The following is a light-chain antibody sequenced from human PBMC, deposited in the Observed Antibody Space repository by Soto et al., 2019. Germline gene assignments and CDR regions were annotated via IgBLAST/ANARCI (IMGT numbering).Light chain of an antibody. V-gene: IGLV2-11*01. J-gene: IGLJ1*01. CDR1: SSDVGGYYY. CDR2: DVN. CDR3: CSYAGTYAFHV. Sequence: QSALTQPRSVSGSPGQSVTISCTGTSSDVGGYYYVSWYQQHPGKAPKLMIYDVNKRPSGVPDRFSASKSGITASLTISGLQAEDEADYYCCSYAGTYAFHVFGTGTKVTVL.